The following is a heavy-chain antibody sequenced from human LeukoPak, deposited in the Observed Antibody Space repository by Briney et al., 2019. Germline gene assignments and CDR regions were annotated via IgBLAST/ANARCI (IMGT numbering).Heavy chain of an antibody. J-gene: IGHJ4*02. V-gene: IGHV3-74*01. Sequence: PGGPLRLSGAAPGFTFSTNCMHWVRQPPGKGPLWVSRICPDGTVTNYADSVKARFIISRDNARNTVHLQMNSLRVEDTAVYYCVRDFRSADCWGQGTLVTVSS. CDR2: ICPDGTVT. CDR3: VRDFRSADC. CDR1: GFTFSTNC.